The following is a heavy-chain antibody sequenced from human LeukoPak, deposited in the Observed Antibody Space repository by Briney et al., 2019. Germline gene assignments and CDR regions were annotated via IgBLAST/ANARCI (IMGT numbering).Heavy chain of an antibody. Sequence: GGSLRLSCAASGFTSGFIFDDYGMNWVRQVPGKGLEWVSGISRDGGRTGYADSVQGRFTISRDNSRNSLHLQMNSLRVEDTAFYYCVKDSNYDFWSGYYKGFDNWGQGTLVTVSS. V-gene: IGHV3-20*04. CDR1: GFIFDDYG. D-gene: IGHD3-3*01. CDR2: ISRDGGRT. J-gene: IGHJ4*02. CDR3: VKDSNYDFWSGYYKGFDN.